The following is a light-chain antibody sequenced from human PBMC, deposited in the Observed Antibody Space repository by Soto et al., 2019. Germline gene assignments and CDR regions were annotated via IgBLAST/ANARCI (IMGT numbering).Light chain of an antibody. CDR1: QSVSSSY. Sequence: EIVLTQSPGTLSLSPGERAALSCRASQSVSSSYLAWYQQKPGQAPRLLIYGAPSRATGIPARFSGSGSGTEFTLTISSLQSEDSAVYYCQQYNTWPAEITFGQGTRLEIK. CDR3: QQYNTWPAEIT. CDR2: GAP. J-gene: IGKJ5*01. V-gene: IGKV3-20*01.